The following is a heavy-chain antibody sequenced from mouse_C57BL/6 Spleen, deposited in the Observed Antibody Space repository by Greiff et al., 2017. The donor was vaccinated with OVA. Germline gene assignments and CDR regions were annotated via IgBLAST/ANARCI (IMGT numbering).Heavy chain of an antibody. D-gene: IGHD1-1*01. V-gene: IGHV1-26*01. Sequence: VQLQQSGPELVKPGASVKISCKASGYTFTDYYMNWVKQSHGKSLEWIGDINPNNGGTSYNQKFKGKATVTVDKSSSTAYMELRSLTSEDSAVYYCAQESITTDYWGQGTTLTVSS. CDR2: INPNNGGT. J-gene: IGHJ2*01. CDR3: AQESITTDY. CDR1: GYTFTDYY.